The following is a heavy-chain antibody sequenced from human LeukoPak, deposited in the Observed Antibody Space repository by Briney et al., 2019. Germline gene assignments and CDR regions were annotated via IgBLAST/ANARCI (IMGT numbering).Heavy chain of an antibody. D-gene: IGHD2-8*01. CDR1: GFTFSSYT. Sequence: GGSLRLSCAASGFTFSSYTMQWVRQAPGKGLEWVSSISSSSIYIYYADSVKGRFTISRDNAKNSLYLQMNSLRAEDTAVHYCAKDPGVFSYYYYYMDVWGKGTTVTVSS. J-gene: IGHJ6*03. CDR3: AKDPGVFSYYYYYMDV. CDR2: ISSSSIYI. V-gene: IGHV3-21*01.